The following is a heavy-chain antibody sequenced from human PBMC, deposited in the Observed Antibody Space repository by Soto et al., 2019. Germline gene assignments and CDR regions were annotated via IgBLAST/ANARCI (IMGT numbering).Heavy chain of an antibody. CDR1: GFSLSTSGMC. CDR2: IDWDDDK. V-gene: IGHV2-70*11. CDR3: ARIRRVYYYYYMDV. Sequence: SGPTLVNPTQTLTLTCTFSGFSLSTSGMCVSWIRQPPGKALEWLARIDWDDDKYYSTSLKTRLTISKDTSKNQVVLTMTNMDPVDTATYYCARIRRVYYYYYMDVWGKGTTVTVSS. J-gene: IGHJ6*03.